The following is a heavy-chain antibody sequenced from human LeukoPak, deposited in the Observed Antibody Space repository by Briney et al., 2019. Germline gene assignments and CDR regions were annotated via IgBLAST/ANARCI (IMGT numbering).Heavy chain of an antibody. D-gene: IGHD2-21*02. V-gene: IGHV4-59*01. CDR3: ARHHCGGDCRPYNWFDP. Sequence: PSETLSLTCTVSGGSISSYYWSSIRQPPGKGLGWIGYIYYSGSNNYNPPLKSRATISVDTSKNQFSLKLSSVTVADTAVYYCARHHCGGDCRPYNWFDPWGQGTLVAVSS. CDR1: GGSISSYY. J-gene: IGHJ5*02. CDR2: IYYSGSN.